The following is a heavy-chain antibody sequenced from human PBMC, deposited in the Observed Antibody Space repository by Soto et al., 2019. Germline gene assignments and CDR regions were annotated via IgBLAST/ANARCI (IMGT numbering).Heavy chain of an antibody. V-gene: IGHV1-2*04. CDR1: GYTFTGYY. J-gene: IGHJ3*02. D-gene: IGHD6-13*01. CDR2: INPNSGGT. CDR3: ARAKGSSWYDAFDI. Sequence: QVQLVQSGAEVKKPGASVKVSCKASGYTFTGYYMHWVRQAPGQGLEWMGWINPNSGGTNYAQKFQGWVTMTRDTSISTAYMELSRLRSDETAVYYCARAKGSSWYDAFDIWGQGTMVTVSS.